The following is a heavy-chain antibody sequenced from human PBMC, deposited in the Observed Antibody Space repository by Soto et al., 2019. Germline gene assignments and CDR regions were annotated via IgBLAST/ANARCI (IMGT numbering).Heavy chain of an antibody. Sequence: QVQLVESGGGVVQPGRSLRLSCAASGFTFSSYAMHWVRQAPGKGLEWVAVISYDGSNKYYADSVKGRFTISRDNSKNTLYLQMNSLRAEDTAVYYCARGIGRTNYYYSYGMDVWGQGTTVTVSS. CDR2: ISYDGSNK. J-gene: IGHJ6*02. CDR1: GFTFSSYA. CDR3: ARGIGRTNYYYSYGMDV. V-gene: IGHV3-30-3*01. D-gene: IGHD3-10*01.